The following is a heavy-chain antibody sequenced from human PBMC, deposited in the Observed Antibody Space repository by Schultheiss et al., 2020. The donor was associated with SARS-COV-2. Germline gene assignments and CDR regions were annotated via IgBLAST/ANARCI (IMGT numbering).Heavy chain of an antibody. V-gene: IGHV3-30*12. Sequence: GGSLRLSCAASGFTFSSYGMHWVRQAPGKGLEWVAIISHDGYTKYYADSVKGRFTISRDNSKNTLYLQMNSLRAEDTAVYYCARDLAVAGTFSNHDYFDYWGQGTLVTVSS. D-gene: IGHD6-19*01. CDR3: ARDLAVAGTFSNHDYFDY. J-gene: IGHJ4*02. CDR1: GFTFSSYG. CDR2: ISHDGYTK.